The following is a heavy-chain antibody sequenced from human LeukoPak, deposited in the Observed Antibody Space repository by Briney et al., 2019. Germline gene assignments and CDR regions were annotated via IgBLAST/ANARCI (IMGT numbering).Heavy chain of an antibody. V-gene: IGHV4-39*01. Sequence: SETLSLTCTVSGGSVSSTEFYWGWIRQPPGKGLQWVGNIYYSGSTYYNPSLTGRVTMSVDTSKNQFSLKMPSVTDADTAVYYCTRLSKGGYFDYIFDYWGQGSLVTVSS. D-gene: IGHD3-9*01. J-gene: IGHJ4*02. CDR1: GGSVSSTEFY. CDR2: IYYSGST. CDR3: TRLSKGGYFDYIFDY.